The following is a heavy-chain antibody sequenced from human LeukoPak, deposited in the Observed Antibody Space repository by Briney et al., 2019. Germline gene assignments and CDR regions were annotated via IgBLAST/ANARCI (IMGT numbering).Heavy chain of an antibody. CDR2: ISSSGSTI. J-gene: IGHJ4*02. D-gene: IGHD3-10*01. CDR1: GFTFSSYA. Sequence: PGGSLRLSCAASGFTFSSYAMSWVRQAPGKGLEWVSYISSSGSTIYYADSVKGRFTISRDNAKNSLYLQMNSLRAEDTAVYYCARVQRVKFPLKYYFDYWGQGTLVTVSS. CDR3: ARVQRVKFPLKYYFDY. V-gene: IGHV3-48*04.